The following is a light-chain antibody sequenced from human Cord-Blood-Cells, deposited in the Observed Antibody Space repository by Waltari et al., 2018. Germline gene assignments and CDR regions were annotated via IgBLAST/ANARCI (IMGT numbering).Light chain of an antibody. CDR1: ALPKQY. V-gene: IGLV3-25*03. CDR3: QSADSSGTYV. Sequence: SYELTQPPSASVSPGQTARITCSGDALPKQYAYWYQQKPGQAPVLVIDKDSERPSGIPERFSGSSSGTTVTLTISGVQAEDEADYYCQSADSSGTYVFGGGTKLTVL. J-gene: IGLJ3*02. CDR2: KDS.